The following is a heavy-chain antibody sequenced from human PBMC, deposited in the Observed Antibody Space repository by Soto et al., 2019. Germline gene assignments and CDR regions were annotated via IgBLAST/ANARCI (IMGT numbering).Heavy chain of an antibody. V-gene: IGHV1-69*13. Sequence: ASVKVSCKASGGTFSSYAISWVRQAPGQGLEWMGGIIPIFGTANYAQKFQGRVTITADESTSTAYMELSSLRSEDTAVYYCARGGSIAEAGLYYYGMDVWGQGTKVTVYS. CDR3: ARGGSIAEAGLYYYGMDV. CDR1: GGTFSSYA. D-gene: IGHD6-13*01. CDR2: IIPIFGTA. J-gene: IGHJ6*02.